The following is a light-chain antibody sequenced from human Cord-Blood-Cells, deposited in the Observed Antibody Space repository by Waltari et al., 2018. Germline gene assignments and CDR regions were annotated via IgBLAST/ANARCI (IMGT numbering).Light chain of an antibody. V-gene: IGLV2-23*01. Sequence: QSALTQPASVSGSPGQSITIPRTGTSSDVGRYNLVSWYQQHPGKAPKLMIYEGSKRPSGVSNRCSGSKSGNTASLTISGLQAEDEADYYCCSYAGSVVFGGGTKLTVL. CDR1: SSDVGRYNL. CDR3: CSYAGSVV. J-gene: IGLJ2*01. CDR2: EGS.